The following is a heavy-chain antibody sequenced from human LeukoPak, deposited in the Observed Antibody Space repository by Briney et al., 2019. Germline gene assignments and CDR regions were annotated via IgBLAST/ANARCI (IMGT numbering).Heavy chain of an antibody. CDR3: ARDRATVTIFDY. CDR2: ISYDGSNK. V-gene: IGHV3-30-3*01. J-gene: IGHJ4*02. D-gene: IGHD4-17*01. CDR1: GFTFSSYA. Sequence: GGSLRLSCAASGFTFSSYAMHWVRQAPGKGLEWVAVISYDGSNKYYADSVKGRFTISGDNSKNTLYLQMNSLRAEDTAVYYCARDRATVTIFDYWGQGTLVTVSS.